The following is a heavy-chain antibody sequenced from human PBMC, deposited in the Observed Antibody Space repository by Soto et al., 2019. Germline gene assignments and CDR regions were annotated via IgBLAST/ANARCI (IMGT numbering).Heavy chain of an antibody. CDR3: ARDPYSRIAGA. D-gene: IGHD6-13*01. Sequence: PGGSLRLSCAASGFTVSTYYMGWVRQAPEKGLEWVSIIDRGGTTDYTDSVKGRFTISRDNSKNTLYLQMNSLRPEDTAVYYCARDPYSRIAGAWGQGTLVTVSS. J-gene: IGHJ5*02. CDR1: GFTVSTYY. CDR2: IDRGGTT. V-gene: IGHV3-66*01.